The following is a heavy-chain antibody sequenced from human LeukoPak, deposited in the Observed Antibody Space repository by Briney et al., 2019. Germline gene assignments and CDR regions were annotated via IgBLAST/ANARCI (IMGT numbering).Heavy chain of an antibody. CDR1: GFTFSSYA. J-gene: IGHJ4*02. CDR3: ASLPMDTAMSALDY. Sequence: GGSLRLSCAASGFTFSSYAMSWVRQAPGKGLEWVSAISGSGGSTYYADSVKGRFTISRDNSKNTLYLQMNSLRAEDTAVYYCASLPMDTAMSALDYWGQGTLVTVSS. CDR2: ISGSGGST. V-gene: IGHV3-23*01. D-gene: IGHD5-18*01.